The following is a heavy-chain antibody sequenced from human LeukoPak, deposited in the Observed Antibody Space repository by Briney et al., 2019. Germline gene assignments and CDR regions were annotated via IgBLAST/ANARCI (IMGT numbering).Heavy chain of an antibody. D-gene: IGHD2-15*01. J-gene: IGHJ4*02. CDR3: ARRCSGGSCYPYYFDY. Sequence: GGSLRLSCSASGFTFSNYAMHWVRQAPGKGLEYISAISSNGGSTYYADSVKGRFTISRDNSKNTLYLQMNSLRAEDTAMYYCARRCSGGSCYPYYFDYWGQGTLVTVSS. CDR1: GFTFSNYA. CDR2: ISSNGGST. V-gene: IGHV3-64*04.